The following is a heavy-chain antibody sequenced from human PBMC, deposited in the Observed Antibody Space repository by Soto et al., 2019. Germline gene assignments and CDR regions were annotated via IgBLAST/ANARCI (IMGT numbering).Heavy chain of an antibody. CDR2: IIPIFEAT. CDR1: GGTFSRHS. J-gene: IGHJ4*02. V-gene: IGHV1-69*01. CDR3: ARDLTPVIGS. Sequence: QVEMVQSGAEVKKPGSSARVSCKVSGGTFSRHSISWVRQAPGQGLEWMGGIIPIFEATQYAQKFQGRLTITADESPASFHMALSGLLPQDTPIYACARDLTPVIGSWGQGTLVTVS. D-gene: IGHD3-10*01.